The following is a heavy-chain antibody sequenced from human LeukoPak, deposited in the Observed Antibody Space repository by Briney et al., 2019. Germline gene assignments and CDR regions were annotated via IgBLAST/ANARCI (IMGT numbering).Heavy chain of an antibody. D-gene: IGHD1-26*01. CDR2: FDPEDGET. V-gene: IGHV1-24*01. CDR3: AREFSGSAQDAFDI. J-gene: IGHJ3*02. CDR1: GYTLTELS. Sequence: ASVKVSCKVSGYTLTELSMHWVRQAPGKGLEWMGGFDPEDGETIYAQKFQGRVTMTEDTSTDAAYMELSSLRSEDTAVYYCAREFSGSAQDAFDIWGQGTMVTVSS.